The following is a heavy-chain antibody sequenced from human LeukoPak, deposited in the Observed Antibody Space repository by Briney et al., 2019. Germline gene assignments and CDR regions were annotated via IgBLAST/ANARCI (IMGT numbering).Heavy chain of an antibody. D-gene: IGHD4-17*01. CDR2: INHSGST. J-gene: IGHJ6*03. CDR1: GGSFSGYY. CDR3: ARSYGDYGRYYYYYYMDV. Sequence: SETLSLTCAVYGGSFSGYYWSWIRQPPGKGLEWIGEINHSGSTNYNPSLKSRVTISVDTSKNQFSLKLSSVTAADTAVYYCARSYGDYGRYYYYYYMDVWGKGTTVTVSS. V-gene: IGHV4-34*01.